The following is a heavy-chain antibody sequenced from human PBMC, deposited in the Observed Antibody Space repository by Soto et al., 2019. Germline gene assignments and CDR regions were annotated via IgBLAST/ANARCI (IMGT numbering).Heavy chain of an antibody. Sequence: PGGSLRLSCAASGFTLSSFAMSWVRQAPGKGLEWVSIISGSGDNTYYADSVKGRFTISRDNSKNTLYLQMNSLRVEDTAVYYCAKERATTTAFDYWGQGALVTVSS. CDR1: GFTLSSFA. CDR3: AKERATTTAFDY. D-gene: IGHD1-7*01. CDR2: ISGSGDNT. J-gene: IGHJ4*02. V-gene: IGHV3-23*01.